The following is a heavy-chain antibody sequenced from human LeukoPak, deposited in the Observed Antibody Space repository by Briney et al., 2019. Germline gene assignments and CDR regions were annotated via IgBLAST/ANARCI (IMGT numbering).Heavy chain of an antibody. CDR1: WFTLSRSY. J-gene: IGHJ6*03. V-gene: IGHV3-30*02. CDR3: ARQSPRPNSFYLDV. Sequence: PGGALRLSCGAAWFTLSRSYMHLVRPAPSQGLGGGGFIRYDGSKRSYADSVKGQFTISRDNSKNLLYLQMNSLRREDMAVYYCARQSPRPNSFYLDVWGKGTAVTISS. D-gene: IGHD2-21*01. CDR2: IRYDGSKR.